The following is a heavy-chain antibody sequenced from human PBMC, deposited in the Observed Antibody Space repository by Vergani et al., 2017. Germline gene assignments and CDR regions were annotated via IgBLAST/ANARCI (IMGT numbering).Heavy chain of an antibody. Sequence: EVQLVESGEGLVQPGGFLRLSCAASGFTFSSYAMHWVRQAPGKGLEYVSAISSNGGSTYYADSVKGRFTISRDNSKNTLYLQMGSLRAEDMAVYYCAKDSYGGSYSNFDYWGQGTLVTVSS. J-gene: IGHJ4*02. CDR3: AKDSYGGSYSNFDY. CDR2: ISSNGGST. CDR1: GFTFSSYA. V-gene: IGHV3-64*02. D-gene: IGHD1-26*01.